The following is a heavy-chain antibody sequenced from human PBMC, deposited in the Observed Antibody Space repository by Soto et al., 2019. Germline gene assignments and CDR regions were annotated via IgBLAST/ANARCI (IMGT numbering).Heavy chain of an antibody. CDR2: INWNGGST. J-gene: IGHJ3*02. V-gene: IGHV3-20*01. CDR1: GFTFDDYG. D-gene: IGHD2-2*01. Sequence: EVQLVESGGGVVRPGGSLRLSCAASGFTFDDYGMSWVRQAPGKGLEWVSGINWNGGSTGYADSVKGRLTISRNNAKNSLYLQMNSLRAEDTALYHCARGVVVVPAALSYAFDIWGQGTMVTVSS. CDR3: ARGVVVVPAALSYAFDI.